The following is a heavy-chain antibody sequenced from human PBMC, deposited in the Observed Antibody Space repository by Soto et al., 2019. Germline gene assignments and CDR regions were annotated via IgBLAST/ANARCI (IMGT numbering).Heavy chain of an antibody. CDR2: MNPNSGNT. D-gene: IGHD3-22*01. V-gene: IGHV1-8*01. CDR3: ATMALYDSSGYSFFMDV. Sequence: ASVKVSCKASGYTFTSYDINWVRQSTVQGLEWMGWMNPNSGNTGYAQKFQGRVTMTRNTSISTAYMELSSLRSEDTAVYYCATMALYDSSGYSFFMDVWGQGTTVTVSS. J-gene: IGHJ6*02. CDR1: GYTFTSYD.